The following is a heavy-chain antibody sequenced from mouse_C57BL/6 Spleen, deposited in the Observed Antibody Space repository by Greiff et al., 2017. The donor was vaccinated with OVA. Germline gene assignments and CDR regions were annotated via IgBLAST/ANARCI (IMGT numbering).Heavy chain of an antibody. J-gene: IGHJ4*01. Sequence: EVKVVESGGGLVQPGGSLKLSCAASGFTFSDYGMAWVRQAPRKGPEWVAFISNLAYSIYYADTVTGRFTISIENAKNTRYLEMSSLRSEDTAMYYCARHPHYGSSPYYAMDYWGQGTSVTVSS. CDR3: ARHPHYGSSPYYAMDY. D-gene: IGHD1-1*01. V-gene: IGHV5-15*01. CDR2: ISNLAYSI. CDR1: GFTFSDYG.